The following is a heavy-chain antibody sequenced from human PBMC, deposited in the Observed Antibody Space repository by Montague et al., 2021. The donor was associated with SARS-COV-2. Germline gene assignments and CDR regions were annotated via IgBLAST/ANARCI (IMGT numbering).Heavy chain of an antibody. CDR1: GGPISSGGYY. CDR2: LYYSGST. CDR3: ARLTAGYCSGGSCYWGTGFDY. V-gene: IGHV4-31*03. Sequence: TLSLTCTASGGPISSGGYYWSWIRPHPGKGLVWIGYLYYSGSTYYNLSLQSRVTISVDTSKNQFYLKLSSVTDADTAVYYCARLTAGYCSGGSCYWGTGFDYWGQGTLVTVSS. J-gene: IGHJ4*02. D-gene: IGHD2-15*01.